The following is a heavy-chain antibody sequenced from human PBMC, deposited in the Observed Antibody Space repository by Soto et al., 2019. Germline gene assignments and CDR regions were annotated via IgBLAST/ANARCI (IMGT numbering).Heavy chain of an antibody. D-gene: IGHD6-13*01. CDR2: IYYSGST. V-gene: IGHV4-59*02. CDR1: RGSVCSCY. J-gene: IGHJ3*01. Sequence: SISSAWCRGSVCSCYWSWILQPPGKGLEWIGYIYYSGSTNYNPSLKSRVTISVDTSKNQFSLKLSYVTAADTAVYYCVRVCLSSRWSNAAFDLWAQGTTVTVSS. CDR3: VRVCLSSRWSNAAFDL.